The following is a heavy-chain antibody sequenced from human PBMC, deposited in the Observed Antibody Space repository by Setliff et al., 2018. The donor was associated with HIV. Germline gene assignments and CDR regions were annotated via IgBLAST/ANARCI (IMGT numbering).Heavy chain of an antibody. J-gene: IGHJ5*02. Sequence: SETLSLTCTVSAGSISSGDYYWSWIRQPPGKGLEWIENIYDSASTYYNPYLTSRVTISVDTSNTHFSLKLNSVTAADTAVYYCARAPGPYGDYNWFDPWGQGALVTVSS. CDR3: ARAPGPYGDYNWFDP. CDR1: AGSISSGDYY. D-gene: IGHD4-17*01. V-gene: IGHV4-30-4*08. CDR2: IYDSAST.